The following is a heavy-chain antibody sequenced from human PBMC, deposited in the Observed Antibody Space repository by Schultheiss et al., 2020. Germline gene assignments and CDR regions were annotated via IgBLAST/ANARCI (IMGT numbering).Heavy chain of an antibody. V-gene: IGHV3-64*04. CDR1: GFTFSSYA. D-gene: IGHD3-22*01. CDR3: ARDMYYDSSGLNDY. Sequence: GGSLRLSCAASGFTFSSYAMHWVRQAPGKGLEYVSAISSNGGSTYYADSVKGRFTISRDNAKNSLYLQMNSLRAEDTALYYCARDMYYDSSGLNDYWGQGTLVTVSS. J-gene: IGHJ4*02. CDR2: ISSNGGST.